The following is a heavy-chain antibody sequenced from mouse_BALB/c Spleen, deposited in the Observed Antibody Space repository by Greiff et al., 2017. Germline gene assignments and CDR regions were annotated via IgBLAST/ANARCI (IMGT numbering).Heavy chain of an antibody. J-gene: IGHJ3*01. CDR1: GFAFSSYD. V-gene: IGHV5-12-1*01. CDR2: ISSGGGST. D-gene: IGHD2-14*01. CDR3: ASSYYRYDEGAWFAY. Sequence: EVQLVESGGGLVKPGGSLKLSCAASGFAFSSYDMSWVRQTPEKRLEWVAYISSGGGSTYYPDTVKGRFTISRDNAKNTLYLQMSSLKSEDTAMYYCASSYYRYDEGAWFAYWGQGTLVTVSA.